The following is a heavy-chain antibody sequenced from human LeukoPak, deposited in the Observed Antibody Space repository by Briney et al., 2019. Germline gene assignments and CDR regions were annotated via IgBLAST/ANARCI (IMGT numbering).Heavy chain of an antibody. Sequence: GGSLRLSCAASGFTFSSYAMSWVRQAPGKGLEWVSAISGSGGSTYYADSVKGRFTISRDNSKNTLYLQMNSLRAEDTAVYYCARGYYDSSGYYFDYWGQGTLVTVSS. CDR3: ARGYYDSSGYYFDY. D-gene: IGHD3-22*01. V-gene: IGHV3-23*01. CDR1: GFTFSSYA. J-gene: IGHJ4*02. CDR2: ISGSGGST.